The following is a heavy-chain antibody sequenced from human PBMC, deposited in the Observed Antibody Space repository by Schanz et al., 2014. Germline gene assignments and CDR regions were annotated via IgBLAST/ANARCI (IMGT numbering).Heavy chain of an antibody. Sequence: QLVQSGAEVKKPGASVKVSCKASGFTLTSHFMHWLRQAPGQGLEWMGLINPIDGSTTYVWGVDCRFTTTRVTFTKTVYMDLSTLRSEDTAVYYCARGSCTASGCYDAFDLWGQGTLVTVSS. CDR1: GFTLTSHF. J-gene: IGHJ3*01. D-gene: IGHD2-2*01. CDR2: INPIDGST. V-gene: IGHV1-46*01. CDR3: ARGSCTASGCYDAFDL.